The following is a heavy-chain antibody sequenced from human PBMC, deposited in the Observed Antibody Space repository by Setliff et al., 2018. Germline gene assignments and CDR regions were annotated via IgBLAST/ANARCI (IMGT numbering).Heavy chain of an antibody. CDR2: VSGSGDRI. D-gene: IGHD1-26*01. Sequence: PGGSLRLSCVGSGFSFSSYAMTWVRQAPGKGLEWVSSVSGSGDRIFYADSVKGRFTISRDNSKNTLYLHMNSLRVEDTAIYYCLKGGWGAFHSWGQGTLVTVSS. CDR1: GFSFSSYA. V-gene: IGHV3-23*01. CDR3: LKGGWGAFHS. J-gene: IGHJ5*01.